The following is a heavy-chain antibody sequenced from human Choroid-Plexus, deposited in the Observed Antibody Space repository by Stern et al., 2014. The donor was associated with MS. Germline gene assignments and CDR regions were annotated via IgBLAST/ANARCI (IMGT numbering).Heavy chain of an antibody. Sequence: VQLEEPAADVKKPGASVKVSCKTSGYIFTGYYIHWVRQAPRQGLEWMAWLNPNTGGTKYAQKFQGRVTMSRDTSISTAYVELSSLTSDDTAVYYCARDQRGITIFGVVTDYYYLGMDVWGQGTTVTVSS. D-gene: IGHD3-3*01. CDR1: GYIFTGYY. J-gene: IGHJ6*02. CDR3: ARDQRGITIFGVVTDYYYLGMDV. CDR2: LNPNTGGT. V-gene: IGHV1-2*02.